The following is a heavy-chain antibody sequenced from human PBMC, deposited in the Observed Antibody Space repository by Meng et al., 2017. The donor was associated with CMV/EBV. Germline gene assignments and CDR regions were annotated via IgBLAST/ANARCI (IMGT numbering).Heavy chain of an antibody. D-gene: IGHD3-3*01. CDR1: GFTFGDYA. Sequence: GGSLRLSCTASGFTFGDYAMSWVRQAPGKGLEWVGFIRSKAYGGTTEYAASVEGRFTISRDDSKSIAYLQMNSLKTEDTAVYYCTTSMAHYDFWSGPQAYWGQGTLVTVSS. V-gene: IGHV3-49*04. CDR3: TTSMAHYDFWSGPQAY. J-gene: IGHJ4*02. CDR2: IRSKAYGGTT.